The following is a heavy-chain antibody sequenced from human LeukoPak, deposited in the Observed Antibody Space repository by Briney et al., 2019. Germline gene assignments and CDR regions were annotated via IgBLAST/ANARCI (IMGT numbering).Heavy chain of an antibody. CDR2: INPNSGGT. J-gene: IGHJ5*02. D-gene: IGHD6-13*01. V-gene: IGHV1-2*06. CDR3: ARERVRAAARQNNWFDP. CDR1: GYTFTGYY. Sequence: GASVKVSCKASGYTFTGYYMHWVRQAPGQGLEWMGRINPNSGGTNYAQKFQGRVTMTRDTSISTAYMELSRLGSDDTAVYYCARERVRAAARQNNWFDPWGQGTLVTVSS.